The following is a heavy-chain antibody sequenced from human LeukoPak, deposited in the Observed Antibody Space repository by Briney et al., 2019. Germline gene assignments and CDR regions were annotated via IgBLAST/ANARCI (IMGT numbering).Heavy chain of an antibody. Sequence: ASVKVSCKPSGDTFTGYYMHWVRQAPGQGVEWMGWINPNSGGTNYAQKFQGRVTMTRNTSISTAYMALSRLRSDDTAVYYCARGYFDYWGQGTLVTVSS. CDR3: ARGYFDY. V-gene: IGHV1-2*02. CDR1: GDTFTGYY. CDR2: INPNSGGT. J-gene: IGHJ4*02.